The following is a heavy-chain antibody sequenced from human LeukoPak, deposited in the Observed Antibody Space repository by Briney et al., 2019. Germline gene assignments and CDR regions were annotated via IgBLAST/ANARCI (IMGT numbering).Heavy chain of an antibody. Sequence: SETLSLTCTVSGGSISSYYWSWIRQPAGKGLEWIGYIYYSGSTNYNPSLKSRVTISVDTSKNQFSLKLSSVTAADTAVYYCARQELDSSGLSVDYWGQGTLVTVSS. J-gene: IGHJ4*02. CDR3: ARQELDSSGLSVDY. CDR2: IYYSGST. V-gene: IGHV4-59*08. D-gene: IGHD3-22*01. CDR1: GGSISSYY.